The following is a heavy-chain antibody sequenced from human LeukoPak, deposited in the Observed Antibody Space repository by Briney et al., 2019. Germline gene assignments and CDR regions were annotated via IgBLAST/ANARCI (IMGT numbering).Heavy chain of an antibody. J-gene: IGHJ4*02. CDR3: ARDNTWSLDY. V-gene: IGHV3-30*03. Sequence: GKSLRLSCAASRFTFSRYGIHWVRQAPGKGLEWLAHMSPDGIHEFYADSVKGRFTISRDSSRDTMYLQMDSLRAEDTAVYYCARDNTWSLDYGGQGTLVTVSS. CDR1: RFTFSRYG. D-gene: IGHD2/OR15-2a*01. CDR2: MSPDGIHE.